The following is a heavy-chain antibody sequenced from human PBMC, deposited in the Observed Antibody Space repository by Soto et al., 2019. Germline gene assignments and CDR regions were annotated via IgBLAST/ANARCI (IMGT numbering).Heavy chain of an antibody. CDR2: IIPILGTA. CDR1: GGTFSSYA. D-gene: IGHD3-9*01. J-gene: IGHJ6*02. V-gene: IGHV1-69*13. Sequence: SVKVSCKASGGTFSSYAISWVRQAPGQGLEWMGGIIPILGTANYAQKFQGRVTITADESTSTAYMELSSLRSEDTAVYYCARAGANYDILTGYYYYYYYGMDVWGQGTTVTVSS. CDR3: ARAGANYDILTGYYYYYYYGMDV.